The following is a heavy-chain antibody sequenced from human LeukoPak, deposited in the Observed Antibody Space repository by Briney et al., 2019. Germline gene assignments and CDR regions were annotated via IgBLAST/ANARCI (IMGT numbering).Heavy chain of an antibody. CDR1: GFTFSNYG. J-gene: IGHJ4*02. CDR3: AKELVIFSVAGTLGY. CDR2: MSGSGGTT. V-gene: IGHV3-23*01. Sequence: GGSLRLSCAASGFTFSNYGMSWVRQAPGKGLEWVSFMSGSGGTTDYSDSVKGRFTISRDNSRNTLYLQMSSLRAEDTAVYYCAKELVIFSVAGTLGYWGQGTLVTVSS. D-gene: IGHD6-19*01.